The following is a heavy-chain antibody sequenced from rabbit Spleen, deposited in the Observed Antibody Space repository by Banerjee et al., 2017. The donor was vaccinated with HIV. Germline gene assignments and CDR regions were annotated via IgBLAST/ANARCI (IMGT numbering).Heavy chain of an antibody. Sequence: QSLEESGGDLVKPGASLTLTCTASGFSFSGSYYMCWVRQAPGKGLEWIGCIWVGSGSTYYASWAKGRFTISKTSSTTVTLQMTSMTAADTATYFCARDPRYIINNYAGGGDPNLKLWGQGTLVTVS. D-gene: IGHD4-2*01. V-gene: IGHV1S40*01. CDR1: GFSFSGSYY. CDR3: ARDPRYIINNYAGGGDPNLKL. CDR2: IWVGSGST. J-gene: IGHJ3*01.